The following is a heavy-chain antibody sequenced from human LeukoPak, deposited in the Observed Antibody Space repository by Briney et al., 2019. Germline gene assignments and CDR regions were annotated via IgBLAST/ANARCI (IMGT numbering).Heavy chain of an antibody. J-gene: IGHJ4*02. CDR1: GFTFNIYW. CDR2: IGTDGSST. CDR3: AKPYGSGYYFFDN. V-gene: IGHV3-74*01. D-gene: IGHD6-19*01. Sequence: GGSVRLSCAASGFTFNIYWMHWVRQAPGKGLVWVSRIGTDGSSTAYADSVKGRFTVSRDNAKNTLYLQLSSLRPEDTAVYYCAKPYGSGYYFFDNWGQGTLVTVSS.